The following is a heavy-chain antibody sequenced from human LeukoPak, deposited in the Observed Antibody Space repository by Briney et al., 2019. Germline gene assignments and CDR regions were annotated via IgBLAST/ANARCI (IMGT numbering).Heavy chain of an antibody. D-gene: IGHD3-3*01. V-gene: IGHV1-46*01. CDR1: GYTFTSYY. Sequence: ASVKVSCKASGYTFTSYYMHWVRQAPGQGLEWMGIINPSGGSTSYAQKFQGRVTMTRDTSTSTVYMELSSLRSEDTAVYYCARGGYDFWSGFLNWFDPWGQGTLVTVSS. CDR3: ARGGYDFWSGFLNWFDP. J-gene: IGHJ5*02. CDR2: INPSGGST.